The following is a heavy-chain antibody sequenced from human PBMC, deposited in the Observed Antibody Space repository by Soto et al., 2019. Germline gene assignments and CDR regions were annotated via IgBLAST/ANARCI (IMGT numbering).Heavy chain of an antibody. D-gene: IGHD5-12*01. J-gene: IGHJ6*02. CDR2: IFNIGTT. CDR3: WRQGIGRLHGLVDV. V-gene: IGHV4-61*05. CDR1: GGSISSSSYY. Sequence: PSETLSLACTVSGGSISSSSYYWGWIRQPPGKGLEWIGYIFNIGTTSYNPSLWGRVSISMDTSTRQVSLRLSSVTAADTAVYYCWRQGIGRLHGLVDVWGQGTTDTGSS.